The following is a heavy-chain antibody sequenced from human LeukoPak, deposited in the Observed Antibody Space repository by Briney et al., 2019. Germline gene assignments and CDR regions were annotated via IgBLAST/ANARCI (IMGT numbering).Heavy chain of an antibody. CDR2: IIPIFGTA. D-gene: IGHD3-9*01. CDR3: ASYTYYDILTGYPYYYYYMDV. CDR1: GGTFSSYA. Sequence: SVKVSCKASGGTFSSYAISWVRQAPGQGLEWMGGIIPIFGTANYAQKFQGRVTITADESTSTAYMELSSLRSEDTAVYYCASYTYYDILTGYPYYYYYMDVWGKGTTVTISS. V-gene: IGHV1-69*01. J-gene: IGHJ6*03.